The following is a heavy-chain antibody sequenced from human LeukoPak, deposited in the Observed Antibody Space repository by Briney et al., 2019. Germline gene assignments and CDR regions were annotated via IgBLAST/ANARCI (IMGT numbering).Heavy chain of an antibody. CDR3: VRGVGVSRFNYLDS. Sequence: PGGSLRLSCAASGFTFSSFGMHWVRQAPSKGLEWVAVIWYDASNKYYADSVKGRFTISRDNSKNTLYLQMNSLRDDDTAVYYCVRGVGVSRFNYLDSWGQGTLVIVSS. CDR1: GFTFSSFG. D-gene: IGHD6-13*01. V-gene: IGHV3-33*01. CDR2: IWYDASNK. J-gene: IGHJ4*02.